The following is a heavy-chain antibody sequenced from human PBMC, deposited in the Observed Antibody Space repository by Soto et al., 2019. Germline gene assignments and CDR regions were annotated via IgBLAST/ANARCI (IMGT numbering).Heavy chain of an antibody. V-gene: IGHV3-11*01. D-gene: IGHD6-6*01. CDR3: ARGRSSSVYFDY. CDR2: IIISASTI. J-gene: IGHJ4*02. Sequence: QVQLVESGGGLVQPGGSLRLSCAASGFTFSDYSMSWIRQAQGKGLEWVSYIIISASTIYYADSVKGRFTISRDNAKNSLYLQMNSLRAEDTAVYYCARGRSSSVYFDYWGQGTLVPVSS. CDR1: GFTFSDYS.